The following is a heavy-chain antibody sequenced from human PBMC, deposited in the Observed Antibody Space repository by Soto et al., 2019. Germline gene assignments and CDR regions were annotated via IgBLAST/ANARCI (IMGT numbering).Heavy chain of an antibody. Sequence: QVQLQQWGAGLLKPSETLSLTCAVYGGSFSGYYWSWIRQPPGKGLEWIGEINPSGSTNYNPSLKSRVTISVDTSKNQFSLKLSSVTAADTAVYYCASGGRSWYVYYFDYWGQGTLVTVSS. V-gene: IGHV4-34*01. CDR3: ASGGRSWYVYYFDY. CDR2: INPSGST. D-gene: IGHD6-13*01. J-gene: IGHJ4*02. CDR1: GGSFSGYY.